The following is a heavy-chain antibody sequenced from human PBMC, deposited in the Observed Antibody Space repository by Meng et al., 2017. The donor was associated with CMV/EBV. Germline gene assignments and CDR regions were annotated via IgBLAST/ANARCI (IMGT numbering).Heavy chain of an antibody. D-gene: IGHD3-22*01. CDR1: GYTFTSYG. CDR2: ISAYNGNT. CDR3: ARDYYDSSGYFDYYYGMDV. Sequence: ASVKVSCKASGYTFTSYGISWVRQAPGQGLEWMGWISAYNGNTNYAQKLQGRVTMTTDTSMSTAYMELRSLRSDDTAVYYCARDYYDSSGYFDYYYGMDVWGQGTTVTVSS. V-gene: IGHV1-18*01. J-gene: IGHJ6*02.